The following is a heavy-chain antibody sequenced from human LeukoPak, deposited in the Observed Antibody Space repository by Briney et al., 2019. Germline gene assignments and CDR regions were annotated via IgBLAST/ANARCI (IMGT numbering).Heavy chain of an antibody. CDR3: ARGEDYGSGSYYPFDY. V-gene: IGHV1-2*02. J-gene: IGHJ4*02. D-gene: IGHD3-10*01. CDR1: GYTFTGYY. CDR2: INPNSGGT. Sequence: ASVKVSCKASGYTFTGYYMHWVRQAPGQGLEWMGWINPNSGGTNYAQKFQGRVTMTRDTSISTAYMELSRLRSDDTAVYYCARGEDYGSGSYYPFDYWGQGTLVTVSS.